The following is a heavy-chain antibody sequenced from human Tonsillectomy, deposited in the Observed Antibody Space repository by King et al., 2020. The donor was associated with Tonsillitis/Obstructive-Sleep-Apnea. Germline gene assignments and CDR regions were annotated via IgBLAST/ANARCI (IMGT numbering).Heavy chain of an antibody. CDR1: GFIISSYW. J-gene: IGHJ6*03. V-gene: IGHV3-7*04. CDR2: IKQDGSEK. D-gene: IGHD4-23*01. Sequence: VQLVESGGDLVQPGGSLRLSCAASGFIISSYWMTWVRQAPGKGLEWVANIKQDGSEKYSVDSVKGRFTIARDNAKNSLYLQMNSLRAEYTAVYYCARGSYGGNKLDYYYMDVWGKGTTVTVSS. CDR3: ARGSYGGNKLDYYYMDV.